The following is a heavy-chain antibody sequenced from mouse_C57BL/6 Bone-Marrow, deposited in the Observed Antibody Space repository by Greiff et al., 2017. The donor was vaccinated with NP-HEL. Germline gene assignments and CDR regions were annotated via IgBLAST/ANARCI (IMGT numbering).Heavy chain of an antibody. CDR2: IYPGDGDT. CDR3: AGGGC. J-gene: IGHJ2*01. CDR1: GYAFTSYW. V-gene: IGHV1-80*01. Sequence: VQLVQSGAELVKPGASVKLSCKASGYAFTSYWMHWVKQRPGQGLEWIGQIYPGDGDTNYNGKFKGKATLTADKSSSTAYMQLSSLTAEDSAVYFCAGGGCWGRGTTLTVSA.